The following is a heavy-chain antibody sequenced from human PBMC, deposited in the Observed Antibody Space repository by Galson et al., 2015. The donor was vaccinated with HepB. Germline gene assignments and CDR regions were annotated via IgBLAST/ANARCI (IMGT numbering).Heavy chain of an antibody. V-gene: IGHV4-59*01. CDR1: GAPITNYY. Sequence: SETLSLTCTVSGAPITNYYWSWIRQPPGKGLEWIGYISHRESTNHNPSLNSRVTISVDKFKNQFSLRLSSVTAADTAVYFCARTYDLNTYYYMDIWGKGTTVTVS. D-gene: IGHD3-3*01. J-gene: IGHJ6*03. CDR3: ARTYDLNTYYYMDI. CDR2: ISHREST.